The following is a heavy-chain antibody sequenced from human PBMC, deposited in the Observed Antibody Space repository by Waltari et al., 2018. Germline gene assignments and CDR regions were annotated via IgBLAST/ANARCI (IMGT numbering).Heavy chain of an antibody. CDR2: IIPILGIA. CDR3: ARSGDYYGSGSYQMDY. V-gene: IGHV1-69*04. D-gene: IGHD3-10*01. J-gene: IGHJ4*02. Sequence: QVQLVQSGAEVKKPGSSVKVSCKASGGTFSSYAISWVRQAPGQGLEWMGGIIPILGIANYAQKFQGRVTITADESTSTAYMELSSLRSEDTAVYYCARSGDYYGSGSYQMDYWGQGTLVTVSS. CDR1: GGTFSSYA.